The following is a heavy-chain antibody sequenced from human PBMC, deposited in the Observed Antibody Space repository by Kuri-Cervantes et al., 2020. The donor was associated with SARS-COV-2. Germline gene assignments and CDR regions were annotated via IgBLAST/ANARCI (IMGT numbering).Heavy chain of an antibody. CDR2: INHSGST. J-gene: IGHJ6*02. CDR3: ARVGYYYYGMDV. Sequence: SQTLSLTCVVSGYSISSGYKWGWIRQPPGKGLEWIGEINHSGSTNYNPSLKSRVTISVDTSKNQFSLKLSSVTAADTAVYYCARVGYYYYGMDVWGQGTTVTVSS. CDR1: GYSISSGYK. V-gene: IGHV4-38-2*01.